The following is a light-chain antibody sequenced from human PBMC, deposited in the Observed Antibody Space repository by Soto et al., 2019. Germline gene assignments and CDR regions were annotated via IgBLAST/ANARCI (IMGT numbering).Light chain of an antibody. CDR1: QTISSW. V-gene: IGKV1-5*03. CDR2: KAS. Sequence: DFQMTQGPSTLSGSVADRVNINDRASQTISSWLAWYQQKPGKAPKLLIYKASTLKSGVPSRFSGSGSGTEFTLTISSLQPDDFATYYCQHYNSYSEAFGQGTKVDIK. CDR3: QHYNSYSEA. J-gene: IGKJ1*01.